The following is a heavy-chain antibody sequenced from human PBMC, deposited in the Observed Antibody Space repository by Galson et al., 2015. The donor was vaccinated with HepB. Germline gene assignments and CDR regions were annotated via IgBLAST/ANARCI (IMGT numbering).Heavy chain of an antibody. J-gene: IGHJ3*02. D-gene: IGHD6-13*01. CDR3: ATYSSSWYRRSDAFDI. CDR2: IYYSGST. CDR1: GGSISSSSYY. Sequence: SETLSLTCTVSGGSISSSSYYWGWIRQPPGKGLEWIGSIYYSGSTYYNPSLKSRVTISVDTSKNQFSLKLSSVTAADTAVYYCATYSSSWYRRSDAFDIWGQGTMVTVSS. V-gene: IGHV4-39*07.